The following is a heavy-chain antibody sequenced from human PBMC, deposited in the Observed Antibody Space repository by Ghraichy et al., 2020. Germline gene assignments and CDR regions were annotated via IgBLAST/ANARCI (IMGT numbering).Heavy chain of an antibody. D-gene: IGHD2-8*02. V-gene: IGHV1-18*01. J-gene: IGHJ4*02. Sequence: ASVKVSCKASGSTSKTYGEFWPRLAPGQGLEWMGWINSYNGDTKYAQKVQGRVTMTTDTSTSTAYMELRSLRSDDTAVYYCARGGPYCSGGVCYFLDSWGQGTLVTVSS. CDR2: INSYNGDT. CDR3: ARGGPYCSGGVCYFLDS. CDR1: GSTSKTYG.